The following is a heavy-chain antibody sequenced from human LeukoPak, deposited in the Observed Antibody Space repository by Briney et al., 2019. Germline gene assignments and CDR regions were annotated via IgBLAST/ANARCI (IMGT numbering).Heavy chain of an antibody. CDR2: ISSDGSNK. Sequence: GRSLRLSCAASGFTFSSYGMHWVRQAPGKGLEWVAVISSDGSNKYYADSVKGRFTISRDNSKNTLYLQMNSLRAEDTAVYYCAKDLDQYGSGSYYHYGMDVWGQGTTVTVSS. CDR1: GFTFSSYG. D-gene: IGHD3-10*01. V-gene: IGHV3-30*18. CDR3: AKDLDQYGSGSYYHYGMDV. J-gene: IGHJ6*02.